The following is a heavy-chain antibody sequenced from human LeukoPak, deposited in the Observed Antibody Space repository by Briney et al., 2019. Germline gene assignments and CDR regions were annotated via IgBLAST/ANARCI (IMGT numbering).Heavy chain of an antibody. CDR1: GGSFSGYY. V-gene: IGHV4-34*01. CDR3: ARVRRAAAGTRKINWFDP. CDR2: INHSGST. J-gene: IGHJ5*02. D-gene: IGHD6-13*01. Sequence: KASETLSLTCAVYGGSFSGYYWSWIRQPPGKGLEWIGEINHSGSTNYNPSLKSRVTISIDTSKNQFSLKLSSVTAADTAVYYCARVRRAAAGTRKINWFDPWGQGTLVTVSS.